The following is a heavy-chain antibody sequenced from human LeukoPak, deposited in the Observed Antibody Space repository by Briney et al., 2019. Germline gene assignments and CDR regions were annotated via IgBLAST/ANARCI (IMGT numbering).Heavy chain of an antibody. J-gene: IGHJ3*01. CDR1: GRTFSTYS. D-gene: IGHD2-21*02. Sequence: GGSLRLSCAASGRTFSTYSLNWVRQPPGGGLEWVLYVSRDGRSKSYPASLEGRFTISRDNARNTLFLQVNRLGVEDTAVYYCARDHAVLVAAIGSAPAFDVWGQGTMVIVSP. V-gene: IGHV3-48*01. CDR2: VSRDGRSK. CDR3: ARDHAVLVAAIGSAPAFDV.